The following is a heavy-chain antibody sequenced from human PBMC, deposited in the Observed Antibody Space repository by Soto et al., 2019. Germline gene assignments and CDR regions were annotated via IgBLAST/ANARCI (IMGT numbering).Heavy chain of an antibody. J-gene: IGHJ3*02. Sequence: GDALKISCEGSGYSFTSYWIGWVRQMPGKGLQWMGIIYPGDSDTRYSPSFQGQVTISADKSISTAYLQWSSLKASDTAMYYCASQEMATKNVDAFDIWGHGTMVTVSS. V-gene: IGHV5-51*01. CDR2: IYPGDSDT. CDR3: ASQEMATKNVDAFDI. D-gene: IGHD5-12*01. CDR1: GYSFTSYW.